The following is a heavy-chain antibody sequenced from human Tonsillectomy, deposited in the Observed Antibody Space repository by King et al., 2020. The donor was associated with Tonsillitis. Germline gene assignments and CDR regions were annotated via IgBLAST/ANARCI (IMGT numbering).Heavy chain of an antibody. Sequence: EQLVQSGGGLVQPGESLRXSCAASGFTFSSYWMSXVRQAPGKGLEWVADRKGDGSKTYYVDSVKGRFTVSRANAKSSLYLQMNSLRADDTAVYYCARXTXXYSDDXWAXXYWGXXTLXTVS. CDR1: GFTFSSYW. CDR3: ARXTXXYSDDXWAXXY. V-gene: IGHV3-7*03. D-gene: IGHD2-21*02. CDR2: RKGDGSKT. J-gene: IGHJ4*02.